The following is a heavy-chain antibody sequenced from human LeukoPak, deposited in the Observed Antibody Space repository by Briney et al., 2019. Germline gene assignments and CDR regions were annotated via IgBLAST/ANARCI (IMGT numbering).Heavy chain of an antibody. D-gene: IGHD6-13*01. J-gene: IGHJ4*02. CDR1: GGSLSGYY. V-gene: IGHV4-59*03. CDR2: IYYSGST. CDR3: AGRSWSTGYFFDY. Sequence: SETLSLTCTVSGGSLSGYYWGWIRQPPGKGLEWIGYIYYSGSTSYNPSLKSRVTISLDTSRNQFSLKLSSVSAADTAAYYCAGRSWSTGYFFDYWGQGTLVTVSS.